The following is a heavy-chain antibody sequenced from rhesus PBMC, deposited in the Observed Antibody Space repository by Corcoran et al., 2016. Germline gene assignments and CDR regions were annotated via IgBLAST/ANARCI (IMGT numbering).Heavy chain of an antibody. CDR2: ISYTGTTI. CDR3: TRDIRTGFDV. CDR1: GFTFSSYD. V-gene: IGHV3-136*01. J-gene: IGHJ5-1*01. Sequence: EVQLVESGGGLVQPGGSLRLSCAASGFTFSSYDMSWVRRAPGKGLEWVSYISYTGTTIYYADSVKGLFTIFRANAKNSLSLQMSSLRAEDTAVYYCTRDIRTGFDVWGPGVLVTVSS.